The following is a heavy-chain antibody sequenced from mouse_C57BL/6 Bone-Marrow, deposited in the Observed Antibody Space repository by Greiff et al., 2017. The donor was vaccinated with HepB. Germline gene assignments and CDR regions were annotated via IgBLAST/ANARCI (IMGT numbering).Heavy chain of an antibody. CDR3: AIISDSSEGFAY. CDR1: GYTFTSYW. J-gene: IGHJ3*01. Sequence: QVQLKEPGAELVKPGASVKVSCKASGYTFTSYWMHWVKQRPGQGLEWIGRIHPSDSDTNYNQKFKGKATLTVDKSSSTAYMQLSSLTSEDSAVYYCAIISDSSEGFAYWGQGTLVTVSA. D-gene: IGHD3-2*01. V-gene: IGHV1-74*01. CDR2: IHPSDSDT.